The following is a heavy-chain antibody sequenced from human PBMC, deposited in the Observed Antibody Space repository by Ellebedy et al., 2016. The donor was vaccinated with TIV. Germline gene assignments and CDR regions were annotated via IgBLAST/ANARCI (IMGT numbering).Heavy chain of an antibody. CDR3: TTEGVLWESQQKDGDY. D-gene: IGHD3-10*01. V-gene: IGHV3-15*07. J-gene: IGHJ4*02. CDR1: GFTFSNAW. CDR2: IKSKTDGGTT. Sequence: GESLKISCAASGFTFSNAWMNWVRQAPGKGLEWVGRIKSKTDGGTTDYAAPVKGRFTISRDDSKNTLYLQMNSLKTEDTAVYYCTTEGVLWESQQKDGDYWGQGTLVTVSS.